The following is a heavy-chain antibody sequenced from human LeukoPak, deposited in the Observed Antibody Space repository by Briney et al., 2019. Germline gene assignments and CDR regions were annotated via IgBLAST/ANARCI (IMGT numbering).Heavy chain of an antibody. V-gene: IGHV3-53*01. CDR1: EFTFSSNY. Sequence: GGSLRPSCAASEFTFSSNYMSWVRQAPGKGLEWVSVLCSGGSTYYADSVKGRFTVSRDNSKNMLYFQMNSLRVEDTAVYYCARGSSSSWKGFDLWGQGTLVTVSS. J-gene: IGHJ4*02. CDR2: LCSGGST. CDR3: ARGSSSSWKGFDL. D-gene: IGHD6-13*01.